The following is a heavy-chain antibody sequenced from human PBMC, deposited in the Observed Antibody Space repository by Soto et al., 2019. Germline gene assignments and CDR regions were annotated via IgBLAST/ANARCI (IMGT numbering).Heavy chain of an antibody. Sequence: GGSLRLSCAASGFTFSSNALGWVRHAPGKVLEWVSSISSSGGGTYYADSVKGRFTISRDNSKNTLYLQMNSLRAEDTSVYFCAKTRYYDSSTYSTGAFDIWAQRTMVPVSS. CDR1: GFTFSSNA. CDR2: ISSSGGGT. J-gene: IGHJ3*02. D-gene: IGHD3-22*01. V-gene: IGHV3-23*01. CDR3: AKTRYYDSSTYSTGAFDI.